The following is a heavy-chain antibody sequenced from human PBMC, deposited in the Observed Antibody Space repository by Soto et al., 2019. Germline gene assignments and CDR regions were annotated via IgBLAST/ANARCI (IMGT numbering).Heavy chain of an antibody. D-gene: IGHD2-15*01. CDR1: GGSISSGDFY. CDR2: IFYSGST. J-gene: IGHJ6*01. CDR3: ARLHFFCSGGGCNYNLYGLDV. V-gene: IGHV4-30-4*01. Sequence: SETLTLTCTVSGGSISSGDFYWTWIRQPPGKGLEWIGHIFYSGSTYYNPSLKSRIAISVDTSRNQFSLKVNSVTAADTAVYYCARLHFFCSGGGCNYNLYGLDVWGQGITVPXSS.